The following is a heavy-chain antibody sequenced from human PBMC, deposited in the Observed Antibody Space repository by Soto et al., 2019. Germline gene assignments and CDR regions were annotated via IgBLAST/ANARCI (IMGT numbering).Heavy chain of an antibody. D-gene: IGHD2-2*01. CDR3: ATWRSSSWFDY. Sequence: PGESLKISCKGSGYTFTDYWIGWVRQMPGKGLEWMGSIYSGDSNTRYSPSFQGQVTISADKSVSTAYLQWRSLKASDTAMYYCATWRSSSWFDYWGQGSQVTVSS. CDR1: GYTFTDYW. CDR2: IYSGDSNT. V-gene: IGHV5-51*01. J-gene: IGHJ4*02.